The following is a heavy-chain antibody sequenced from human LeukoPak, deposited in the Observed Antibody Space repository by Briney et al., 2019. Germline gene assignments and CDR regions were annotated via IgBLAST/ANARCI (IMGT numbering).Heavy chain of an antibody. V-gene: IGHV3-30*01. Sequence: GSVRLSCAASGFIFSSYAMHWVRQAPGKGLEWVAGISYDGSNKYYADSVKGRFTISRDNSKNTLYLQMDSLRAEDTAVYYCARDSKDYSNDPGLESYYFDYWGQGTLVTVSS. J-gene: IGHJ4*02. CDR3: ARDSKDYSNDPGLESYYFDY. D-gene: IGHD4-11*01. CDR2: ISYDGSNK. CDR1: GFIFSSYA.